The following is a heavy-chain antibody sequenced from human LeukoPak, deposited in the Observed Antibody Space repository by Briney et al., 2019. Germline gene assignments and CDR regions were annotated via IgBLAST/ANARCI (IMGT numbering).Heavy chain of an antibody. D-gene: IGHD3-22*01. J-gene: IGHJ6*02. CDR1: GYTFTSYG. Sequence: GASVKVSCKSSGYTFTSYGIRWVRQAPGQGLEWMGWISAYNGNTNYAQKLQGRVTMTTDTSTSTAYMELRSLRSGDTAVYYCARHLTYYYDSSGYSDYYYYGMDVWGQGTTVTVSS. V-gene: IGHV1-18*01. CDR2: ISAYNGNT. CDR3: ARHLTYYYDSSGYSDYYYYGMDV.